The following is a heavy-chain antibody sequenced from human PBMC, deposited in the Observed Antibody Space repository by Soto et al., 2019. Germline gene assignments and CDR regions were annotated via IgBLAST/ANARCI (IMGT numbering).Heavy chain of an antibody. CDR2: IWYDGSNK. CDR1: GFTFSSYG. Sequence: QVQLVESGGGVVQPGRSLRLSCAASGFTFSSYGMHWVRQAPGKGLEWVAVIWYDGSNKYYADSVKGRFTISRDNSKNTLYLQMNSLRAEDTAVYYCARVWWFGEVTFGGVIVPQPDDAFDIWGQGTMVTVSS. D-gene: IGHD3-16*02. CDR3: ARVWWFGEVTFGGVIVPQPDDAFDI. V-gene: IGHV3-33*01. J-gene: IGHJ3*02.